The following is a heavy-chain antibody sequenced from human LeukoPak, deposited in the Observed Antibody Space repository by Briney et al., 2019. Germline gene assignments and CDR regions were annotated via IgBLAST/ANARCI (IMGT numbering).Heavy chain of an antibody. J-gene: IGHJ5*02. CDR1: GGSISSGGYS. Sequence: PSETLSLTCAVSGGSISSGGYSWGWIRQPPGKGLEWIGYIYHSGSTYYNPSLKSRVTISVDRSKNQFSLKLSSVTAADTAVYYCARGNSGYDPGWFDPWGQGTLVTVSS. CDR2: IYHSGST. CDR3: ARGNSGYDPGWFDP. D-gene: IGHD5-12*01. V-gene: IGHV4-30-2*01.